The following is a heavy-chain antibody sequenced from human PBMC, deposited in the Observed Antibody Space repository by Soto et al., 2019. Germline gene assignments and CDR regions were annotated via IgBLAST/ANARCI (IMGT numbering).Heavy chain of an antibody. V-gene: IGHV5-10-1*03. Sequence: EVQRVQSGAEVKKPGESLRISCKVSGYSFTSYCISWVRQMPGKGLEWMGRIDPSDSYTNYSPSFQGHVTISADKSISTAYLQWSSLKASDTAMYYCARSGVVTAIGPFNGMDVWGQGTTVTVSS. CDR1: GYSFTSYC. CDR3: ARSGVVTAIGPFNGMDV. CDR2: IDPSDSYT. D-gene: IGHD2-21*02. J-gene: IGHJ6*02.